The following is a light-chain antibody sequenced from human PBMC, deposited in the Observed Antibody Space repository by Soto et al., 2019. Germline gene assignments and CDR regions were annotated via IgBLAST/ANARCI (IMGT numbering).Light chain of an antibody. CDR2: EVS. Sequence: QSALTQPASVSGSPGQSITISCAGTSTDIGGYNYVSWYRQHPGKAPKVIIYEVSNRPSGVSNRFSGSKSGNTACLTITGHQAEDEADYYCSSFTIPSTLYVFGSGTKLIVL. CDR1: STDIGGYNY. V-gene: IGLV2-14*01. CDR3: SSFTIPSTLYV. J-gene: IGLJ1*01.